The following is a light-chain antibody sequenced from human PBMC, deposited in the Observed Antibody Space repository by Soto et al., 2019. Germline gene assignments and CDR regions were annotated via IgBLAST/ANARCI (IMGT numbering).Light chain of an antibody. CDR2: GAY. V-gene: IGKV1-33*01. CDR1: QSISKY. J-gene: IGKJ5*01. Sequence: IQLTQPPYSLSASVGEIVTVTCRASQSISKYLNWFQQRPGKAPKLLIYGAYTLQDGVPSRFSGSGYGTGFTFTISSLQPEDFATYYCQQYESLPLTFGQGTRLEIK. CDR3: QQYESLPLT.